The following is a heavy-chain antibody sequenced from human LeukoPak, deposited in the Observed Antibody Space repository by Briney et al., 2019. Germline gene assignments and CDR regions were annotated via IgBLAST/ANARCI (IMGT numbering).Heavy chain of an antibody. CDR3: ARLSYYYGSGSYALGY. D-gene: IGHD3-10*01. CDR1: GYSFTSYW. J-gene: IGHJ4*02. CDR2: IDPSDSYT. Sequence: GESLKISCKGSGYSFTSYWISWVRQMPGKGLEWMGRIDPSDSYTYYSPSFQGHVTISADKSISTAYLQWSSLKASDTAMYYCARLSYYYGSGSYALGYWGQGTLVTVSS. V-gene: IGHV5-10-1*01.